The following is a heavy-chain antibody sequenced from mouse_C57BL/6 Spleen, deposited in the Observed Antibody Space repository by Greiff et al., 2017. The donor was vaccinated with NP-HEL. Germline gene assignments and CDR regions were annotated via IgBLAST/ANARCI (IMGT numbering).Heavy chain of an antibody. Sequence: VQLKESGAELVRPGASVKLSCTASGFNIKDYYMHWVKQRPEQGLEWIGRIDPEDGDTECAPKFQGKATMTADTSSNTAYLQLSSLTSEDTAVYYCTTAAQAAWFAYWGQGTLVTVSA. J-gene: IGHJ3*01. V-gene: IGHV14-1*01. CDR3: TTAAQAAWFAY. D-gene: IGHD3-2*02. CDR2: IDPEDGDT. CDR1: GFNIKDYY.